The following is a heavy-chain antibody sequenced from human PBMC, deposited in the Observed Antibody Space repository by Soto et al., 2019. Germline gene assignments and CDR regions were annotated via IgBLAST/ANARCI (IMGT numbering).Heavy chain of an antibody. Sequence: QVQLVQSGAEVKKPGASVKVSCKASGYTFTSYGISWVRQAPGQGLEWMGWISADNGNTNYAQKMQGRVTMTTDTSTRTDYMELRSLRSDDTALYYCARARGAYGMDVWGQGTTVTVSS. CDR3: ARARGAYGMDV. J-gene: IGHJ6*02. CDR1: GYTFTSYG. V-gene: IGHV1-18*01. CDR2: ISADNGNT.